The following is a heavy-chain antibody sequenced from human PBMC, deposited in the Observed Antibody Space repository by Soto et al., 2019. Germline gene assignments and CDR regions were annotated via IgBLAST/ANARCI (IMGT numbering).Heavy chain of an antibody. J-gene: IGHJ4*02. CDR2: IYPVDSDT. Sequence: TSYWIGXVRHMLGKCLKWKGIIYPVDSDTRYSPSFQGQVTISADKSISTAYLQWSSLKASDTAMYYCARQLAAAGTLDYWGQGTLVTVSS. CDR3: ARQLAAAGTLDY. CDR1: TSYW. D-gene: IGHD6-13*01. V-gene: IGHV5-51*01.